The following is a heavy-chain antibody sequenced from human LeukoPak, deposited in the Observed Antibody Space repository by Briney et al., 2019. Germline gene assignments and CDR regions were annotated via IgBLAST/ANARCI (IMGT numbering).Heavy chain of an antibody. CDR2: ISYDGSNK. CDR1: GFTFSSYG. V-gene: IGHV3-30*03. J-gene: IGHJ6*02. CDR3: ARDYYGSGSYYGYYYGMDV. D-gene: IGHD3-10*01. Sequence: GGSLRLSCAASGFTFSSYGMHWVRQAPGKGLEWVAVISYDGSNKYYADSVKGRFTISRDNSKNTLYLQMNSLRAEDTAVYYCARDYYGSGSYYGYYYGMDVWGQGTTVTVSS.